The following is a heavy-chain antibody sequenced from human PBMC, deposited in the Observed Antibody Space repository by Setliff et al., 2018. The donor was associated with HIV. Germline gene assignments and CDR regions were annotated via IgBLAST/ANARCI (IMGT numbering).Heavy chain of an antibody. CDR1: GDSVNDRSYF. CDR3: ARERSGGSCYSCNYYYMDV. CDR2: FYYNGDS. D-gene: IGHD2-15*01. V-gene: IGHV4-39*07. Sequence: SETLSLTCTVSGDSVNDRSYFWGWIRQPPGKGLEWIGTFYYNGDSRYNPSLKSRVTISVDTSKNQFSLNLNSVTAADTAVYYCARERSGGSCYSCNYYYMDVWGKGTTVTVSS. J-gene: IGHJ6*03.